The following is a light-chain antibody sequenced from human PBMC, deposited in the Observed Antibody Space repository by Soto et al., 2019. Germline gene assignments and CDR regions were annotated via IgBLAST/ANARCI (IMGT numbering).Light chain of an antibody. J-gene: IGKJ5*01. Sequence: DIQLTQSPSFLSASVGDRVTIACRASQGISSYLAWYQQKPGKAPKLLIYAASTLQSGVPSRFSGSGSGTEFTLTISSLQPEDFATYYCQQFNSYPPTFGQGTRLEIK. V-gene: IGKV1-9*01. CDR3: QQFNSYPPT. CDR1: QGISSY. CDR2: AAS.